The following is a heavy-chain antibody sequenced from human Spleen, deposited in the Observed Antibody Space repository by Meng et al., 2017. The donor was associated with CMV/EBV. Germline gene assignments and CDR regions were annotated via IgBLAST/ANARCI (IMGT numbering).Heavy chain of an antibody. CDR3: SRDAATVRPYYYYSYGMDV. D-gene: IGHD3-10*01. CDR1: AYTFSGYY. V-gene: IGHV1-2*02. Sequence: AAAKVSCNASAYTFSGYYMHWMRQAPGQELEGMGWFNPNSGVTNYAQKFQGRVTMTSEKSISTAYMVLSSLRCDDTAVYYCSRDAATVRPYYYYSYGMDVWGQGTTVTVSS. J-gene: IGHJ6*02. CDR2: FNPNSGVT.